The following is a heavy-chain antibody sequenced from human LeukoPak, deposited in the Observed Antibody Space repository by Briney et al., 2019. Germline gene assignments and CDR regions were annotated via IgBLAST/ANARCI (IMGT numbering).Heavy chain of an antibody. J-gene: IGHJ4*02. V-gene: IGHV3-7*01. CDR3: ARDSTEGYCSSTSCYNDY. Sequence: PGGSLRLSCAASGFTFSSYWMSWVRQAPGKGLEWVANIKQDGSEKYYVDSVKGRFTISRDNAKNSLYLQMNSLRAEGTAVYYCARDSTEGYCSSTSCYNDYWGQGTLVTVSS. D-gene: IGHD2-2*01. CDR1: GFTFSSYW. CDR2: IKQDGSEK.